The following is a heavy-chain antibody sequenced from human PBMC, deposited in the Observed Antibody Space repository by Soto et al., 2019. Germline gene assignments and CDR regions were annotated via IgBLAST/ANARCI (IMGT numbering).Heavy chain of an antibody. V-gene: IGHV3-48*02. CDR2: ISSSSSTI. J-gene: IGHJ6*02. CDR1: GFTFSSYS. CDR3: ARDSRGEEPSYYGMDV. Sequence: HPGGSLRLSCAASGFTFSSYSMNWVRQAPGKGLEWVSYISSSSSTIYYADSVKGRFTISRDNAKNSLYLQMNSLRDEDTAVYYCARDSRGEEPSYYGMDVWGQGTTVTVSS. D-gene: IGHD1-26*01.